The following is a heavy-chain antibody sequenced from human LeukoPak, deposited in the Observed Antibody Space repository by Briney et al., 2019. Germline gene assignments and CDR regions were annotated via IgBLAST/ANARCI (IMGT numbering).Heavy chain of an antibody. J-gene: IGHJ5*02. Sequence: ASVKVSCKASGYTFTGYYMHWVRQAPGQGLEWMGWINPNSGGTNYAQKFQGRVTMTRDTSISTAYMELSRLRSDDTAVYYCARVSVANQYYYCSGGSCFWFDPWGQGTLVTVSS. CDR3: ARVSVANQYYYCSGGSCFWFDP. D-gene: IGHD2-15*01. V-gene: IGHV1-2*02. CDR1: GYTFTGYY. CDR2: INPNSGGT.